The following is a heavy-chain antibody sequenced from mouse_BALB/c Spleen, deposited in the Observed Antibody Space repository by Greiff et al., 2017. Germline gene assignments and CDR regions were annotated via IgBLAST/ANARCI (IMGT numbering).Heavy chain of an antibody. V-gene: IGHV5-6-4*01. Sequence: DVKLVESGGGLVKPGGSLKLSCAASGFTFSSYTMSWVRQTPEKRLEWVATISSGGSYTYYPDSVKGRFTISRDNAKNTLYLQMSSPKSEDTAMYYCTRAYGYDDAMDYWGQGTSVTVSS. D-gene: IGHD2-2*01. J-gene: IGHJ4*01. CDR1: GFTFSSYT. CDR3: TRAYGYDDAMDY. CDR2: ISSGGSYT.